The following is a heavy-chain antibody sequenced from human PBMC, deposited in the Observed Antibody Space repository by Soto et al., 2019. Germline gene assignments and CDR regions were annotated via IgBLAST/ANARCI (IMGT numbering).Heavy chain of an antibody. CDR2: IYYSGST. CDR1: GGSISSYY. D-gene: IGHD2-2*01. CDR3: ARLCRLSSTSCQLPYGMDV. V-gene: IGHV4-59*01. Sequence: PSETQSLTCTVAGGSISSYYWSWIRQPPGKGLEWIGYIYYSGSTNYNPSLKSRVTISVDTSKNQFSLKLSSVTAADTAMYYCARLCRLSSTSCQLPYGMDVWGQGPTVTVS. J-gene: IGHJ6*02.